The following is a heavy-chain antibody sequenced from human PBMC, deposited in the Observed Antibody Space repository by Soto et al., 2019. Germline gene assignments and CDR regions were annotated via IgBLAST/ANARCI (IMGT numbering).Heavy chain of an antibody. CDR2: IDPSGGIT. CDR3: ARDRLVQQLATRAFDI. CDR1: GYSFTNFH. Sequence: GASVKVSCKASGYSFTNFHIHWVRQAPGQGLEWMGMIDPSGGITRDAQRLQGRITMTTDTSTSTAYMELRSLRSDDTAVYYCARDRLVQQLATRAFDIWGQGTMVTVSS. D-gene: IGHD6-13*01. V-gene: IGHV1-46*01. J-gene: IGHJ3*02.